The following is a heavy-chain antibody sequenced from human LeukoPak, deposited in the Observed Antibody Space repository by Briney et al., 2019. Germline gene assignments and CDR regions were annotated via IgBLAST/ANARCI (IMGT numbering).Heavy chain of an antibody. D-gene: IGHD3-3*01. V-gene: IGHV3-53*01. J-gene: IGHJ3*02. Sequence: GGSLRLSCAASGFTVSSNYMSWVRQAPGKGLEWVSVIYSGGSTYYADSVKGRFTISRDNSKNTLYLQMNSLRAEDTAVYYCARGHRTIHDAFDIWGQGTMVTVSS. CDR1: GFTVSSNY. CDR2: IYSGGST. CDR3: ARGHRTIHDAFDI.